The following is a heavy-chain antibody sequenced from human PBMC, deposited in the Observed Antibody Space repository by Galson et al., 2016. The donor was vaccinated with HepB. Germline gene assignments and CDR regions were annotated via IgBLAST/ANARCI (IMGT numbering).Heavy chain of an antibody. D-gene: IGHD2-2*01. CDR1: GSKFSNYW. J-gene: IGHJ4*02. CDR3: VRQAEYQLMNVDY. V-gene: IGHV5-51*01. CDR2: IYPDDSDA. Sequence: QSGAEVTTPGESLKISCKGSGSKFSNYWIGWVRQMPGKGLEWMGIIYPDDSDARYNPSFQGQVTFSADKSISTAFLQWSSLKASDTAMYFCVRQAEYQLMNVDYWGQGTLVTVSS.